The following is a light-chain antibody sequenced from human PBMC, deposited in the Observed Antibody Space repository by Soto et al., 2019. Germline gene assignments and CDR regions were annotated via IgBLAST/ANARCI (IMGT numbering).Light chain of an antibody. CDR2: EVT. V-gene: IGLV2-14*01. J-gene: IGLJ3*02. Sequence: QSVLTQPASVSGSPGQSITISCTGTSSDVGPYNYVSWYQHHPGKAPKLLIYEVTKRPSGVSNRFPGSKSGNTASLTISGLQAEDEADYYCSSYTTSSTLVFGGGTKLTVL. CDR1: SSDVGPYNY. CDR3: SSYTTSSTLV.